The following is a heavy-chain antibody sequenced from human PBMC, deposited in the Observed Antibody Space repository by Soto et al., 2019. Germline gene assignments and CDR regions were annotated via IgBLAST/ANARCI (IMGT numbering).Heavy chain of an antibody. Sequence: PSEALSLTCAAYGGSFSGYYWSWIRQPPGKGLEWIGEINHSGSTNYNPSLKSRVTISVDTSKNQYSLKLSSVTAADTAVYDCARGHGYSSSFLSGGMDVWGQGPTVTVSS. CDR3: ARGHGYSSSFLSGGMDV. V-gene: IGHV4-34*01. CDR1: GGSFSGYY. D-gene: IGHD6-6*01. CDR2: INHSGST. J-gene: IGHJ6*02.